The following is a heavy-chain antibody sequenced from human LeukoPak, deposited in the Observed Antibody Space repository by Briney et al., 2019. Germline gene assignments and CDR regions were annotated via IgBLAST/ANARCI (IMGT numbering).Heavy chain of an antibody. D-gene: IGHD5-12*01. V-gene: IGHV1-2*02. Sequence: GASAKVSCKASGYIFTGYYMHWVRQAPGQGLEWMGWINPNSGDTDYAQKFQGRVTMTRDTSIRTVYMELSSLKSDDTAVYYCTRGRKVDNAATAPCEYWGQGTLVTVSS. CDR3: TRGRKVDNAATAPCEY. CDR1: GYIFTGYY. CDR2: INPNSGDT. J-gene: IGHJ4*02.